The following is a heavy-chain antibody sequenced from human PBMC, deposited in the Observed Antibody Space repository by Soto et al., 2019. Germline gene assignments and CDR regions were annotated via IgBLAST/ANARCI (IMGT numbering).Heavy chain of an antibody. CDR2: ISGNSANI. J-gene: IGHJ6*02. CDR1: GFTFDDFD. V-gene: IGHV3-9*01. D-gene: IGHD3-3*01. CDR3: ARGTTLAIFDYGMDV. Sequence: GGSLRLSCAASGFTFDDFDLHWVRQAPGKGLEWVSGISGNSANIGYADSVKGRFTISRDSTKNTLFLQMSSLRGEDSGVYYCARGTTLAIFDYGMDVWGQGT.